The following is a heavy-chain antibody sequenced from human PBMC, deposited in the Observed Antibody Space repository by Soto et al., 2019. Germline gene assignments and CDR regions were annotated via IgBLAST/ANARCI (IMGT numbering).Heavy chain of an antibody. CDR2: IYYSGST. V-gene: IGHV4-59*12. J-gene: IGHJ4*02. CDR1: DESISSYY. CDR3: ARGRHGSGSYLF. Sequence: LVMRSLTCTVSDESISSYYWSLIRQPPGKGLEWIGYIYYSGSTNYNPALKSRVTISVDTSKNQSSLKLSSVTAADTAVYYCARGRHGSGSYLFWGQGTLVTVSS. D-gene: IGHD3-10*01.